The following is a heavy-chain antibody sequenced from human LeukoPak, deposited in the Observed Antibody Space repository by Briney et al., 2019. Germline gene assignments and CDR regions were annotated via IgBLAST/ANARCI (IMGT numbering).Heavy chain of an antibody. D-gene: IGHD6-19*01. J-gene: IGHJ4*02. CDR2: IYSGGST. CDR3: ARGTTVAGKFDY. Sequence: GGSLRLSCAASGFTVSSNYMSWVRQAPGKGLEWASVIYSGGSTYYADSVRGRFTISRDNSKNTLYLEMNSLRAEDTAVYYCARGTTVAGKFDYWGQGTLVTVSS. V-gene: IGHV3-66*01. CDR1: GFTVSSNY.